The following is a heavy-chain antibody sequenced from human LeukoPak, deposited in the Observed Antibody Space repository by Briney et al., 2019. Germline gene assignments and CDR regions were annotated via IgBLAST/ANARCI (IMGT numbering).Heavy chain of an antibody. V-gene: IGHV3-30*02. D-gene: IGHD3-16*01. J-gene: IGHJ4*02. CDR3: AKDGSRGPD. CDR2: IRYDGGNK. CDR1: GFTFSSYG. Sequence: GGSLRLSCAASGFTFSSYGMHWVRRAPGKGLEWVAFIRYDGGNKYYADSVKGRFTISRDNSKNTLYLQMNSLRAEDTAVYYCAKDGSRGPDWGQGTLVTVSS.